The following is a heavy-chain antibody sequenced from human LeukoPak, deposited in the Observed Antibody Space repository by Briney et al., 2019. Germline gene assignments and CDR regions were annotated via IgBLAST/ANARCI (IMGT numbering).Heavy chain of an antibody. CDR3: ARVIRGYSSSWYGPLDYYYYMDV. D-gene: IGHD6-13*01. CDR2: ISSSSSTI. V-gene: IGHV3-48*01. Sequence: PGGSLRLSCAASGFTFSSYSMNWVRQAPGKGLEWVSYISSSSSTIYYADSVKGRFTISRDNAKNSLYLQMNSLRAEDTAVYYCARVIRGYSSSWYGPLDYYYYMDVWGKGTTVTVSS. J-gene: IGHJ6*03. CDR1: GFTFSSYS.